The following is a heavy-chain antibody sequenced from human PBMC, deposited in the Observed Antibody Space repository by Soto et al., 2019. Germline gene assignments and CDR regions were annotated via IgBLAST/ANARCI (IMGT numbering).Heavy chain of an antibody. J-gene: IGHJ4*02. CDR3: ARRHNWNQPIDY. Sequence: WIGWVRQMPGKGLEWMGIIYPGDSDTRYSPSFQGQVTISADKSISTAYLQWSSLKASDTAMYYCARRHNWNQPIDYWGQGTLVTVSS. D-gene: IGHD1-1*01. CDR1: W. CDR2: IYPGDSDT. V-gene: IGHV5-51*01.